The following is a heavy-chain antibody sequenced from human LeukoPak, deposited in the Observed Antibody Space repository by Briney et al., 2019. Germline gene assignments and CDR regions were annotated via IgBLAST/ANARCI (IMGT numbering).Heavy chain of an antibody. J-gene: IGHJ5*02. V-gene: IGHV4-59*08. Sequence: SETLSLTCTVPGGSISSYYWSWIRQSPGKGLEWIGYILNTGSTNYNASLRSRVTISLDTSNNQFSLKLSSVTATDTAVYYCARLTASSWRLDPWGQGTLVSVSS. CDR2: ILNTGST. CDR3: ARLTASSWRLDP. D-gene: IGHD6-13*01. CDR1: GGSISSYY.